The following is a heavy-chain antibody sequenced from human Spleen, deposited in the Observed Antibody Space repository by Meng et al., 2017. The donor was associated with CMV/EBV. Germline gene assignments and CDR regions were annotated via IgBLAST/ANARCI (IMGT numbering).Heavy chain of an antibody. J-gene: IGHJ6*02. CDR1: GYTFTDYY. V-gene: IGHV1-2*02. Sequence: ASVKVSCKPSGYTFTDYYIHWVRQAPGQGLEWMGWINPNSGGTNYAQKFQGRVTMTRDTSISTDYMELSRLRSDDTAVYYCARVSRHLYYYGMDVWGQGTTVTVSS. CDR2: INPNSGGT. CDR3: ARVSRHLYYYGMDV.